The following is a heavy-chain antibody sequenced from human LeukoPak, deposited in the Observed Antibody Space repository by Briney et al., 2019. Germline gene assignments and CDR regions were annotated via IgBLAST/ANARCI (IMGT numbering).Heavy chain of an antibody. Sequence: PSETLSLTCSVSSGSINSSPYWGWMRQPPGKGLEDIATIQNSGVTYYSPSFKSRVKTSLDTSKNQFSLQLKSVTAADTAVSFCLGQLPADVDYWGQGMLVTVSS. D-gene: IGHD1-1*01. J-gene: IGHJ4*02. CDR3: LGQLPADVDY. CDR2: IQNSGVT. CDR1: SGSINSSPY. V-gene: IGHV4-39*07.